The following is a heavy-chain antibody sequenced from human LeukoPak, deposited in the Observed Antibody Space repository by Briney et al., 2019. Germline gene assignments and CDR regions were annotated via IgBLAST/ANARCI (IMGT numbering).Heavy chain of an antibody. CDR1: GFTFSSYW. D-gene: IGHD6-19*01. CDR2: IKQDGSEK. CDR3: AREVSGQYI. Sequence: PGGSLRLSCAASGFTFSSYWMSWVRQAPWKGLEWVANIKQDGSEKYYVDSVKGRFTISRDNANNSLHLQMNSLGVEDTAVYYCAREVSGQYIWGQGTLVTVSS. V-gene: IGHV3-7*01. J-gene: IGHJ4*02.